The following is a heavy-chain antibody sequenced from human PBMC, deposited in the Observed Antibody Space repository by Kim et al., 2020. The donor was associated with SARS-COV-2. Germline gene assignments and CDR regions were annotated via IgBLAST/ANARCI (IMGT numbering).Heavy chain of an antibody. Sequence: GGSLRLSCAASGFTFSSYAMSWVRQAPGKGLEWVSAISGSGGSTYYADSVKGRFTISRDNSKNTLYLQMNSLRAEDTAVYYCAKAPSGLSGYYEWFDPWGQGTLVTVSS. CDR1: GFTFSSYA. D-gene: IGHD3-3*01. CDR3: AKAPSGLSGYYEWFDP. CDR2: ISGSGGST. V-gene: IGHV3-23*01. J-gene: IGHJ5*02.